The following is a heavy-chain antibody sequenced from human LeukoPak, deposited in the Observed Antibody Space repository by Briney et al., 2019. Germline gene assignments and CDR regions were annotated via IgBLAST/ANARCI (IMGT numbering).Heavy chain of an antibody. Sequence: SETLSLTCAVYGGSFSGCYWSWIRQPPGKGLEWIGEINHSGSTNYNPSLKSRVTISVDTSKNQFSLKLSSVTAADTAVYYCARGLTGTYYYYYYYMDVWGKGTTVTVSS. CDR2: INHSGST. CDR3: ARGLTGTYYYYYYYMDV. D-gene: IGHD1-7*01. J-gene: IGHJ6*03. CDR1: GGSFSGCY. V-gene: IGHV4-34*01.